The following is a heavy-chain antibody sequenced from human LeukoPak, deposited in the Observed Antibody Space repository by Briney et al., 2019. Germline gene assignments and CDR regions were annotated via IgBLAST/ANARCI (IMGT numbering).Heavy chain of an antibody. D-gene: IGHD2-2*01. Sequence: PGGSPRLSCAASGFTFSSYSMNWVRQAPGKGLEWVSSISSSSSYIYYADSVKGRFTISRDNAKNSLYLQMNSLRAEDTAVYYCARVLDCSSTSLRCPDAFDIWGQGTMVTVSS. CDR1: GFTFSSYS. V-gene: IGHV3-21*01. J-gene: IGHJ3*02. CDR3: ARVLDCSSTSLRCPDAFDI. CDR2: ISSSSSYI.